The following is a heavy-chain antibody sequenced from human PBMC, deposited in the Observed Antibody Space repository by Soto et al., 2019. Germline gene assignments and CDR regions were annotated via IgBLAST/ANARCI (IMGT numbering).Heavy chain of an antibody. CDR2: INSDGSST. CDR3: ARDPLRDYYGSGSYDYYYYYGMDV. V-gene: IGHV3-74*01. CDR1: GFTFSSYW. D-gene: IGHD3-10*01. J-gene: IGHJ6*02. Sequence: LSCAASGFTFSSYWMHWVRQAPGKGLVRVSRINSDGSSTSYADSVKGRFTTSRDNAKNTLYLQMNSLRAEDTAVYYCARDPLRDYYGSGSYDYYYYYGMDVWGQGTTVTVSS.